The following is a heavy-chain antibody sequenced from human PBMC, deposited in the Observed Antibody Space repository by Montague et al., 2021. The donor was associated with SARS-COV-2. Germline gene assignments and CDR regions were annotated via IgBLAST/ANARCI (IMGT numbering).Heavy chain of an antibody. CDR2: INYGRST. Sequence: SETLSLTCAVYGGSFGDYHWTRIRSSPGKGLESIGQINYGRSTKYNPSPKSRVTISIDTSKHQFSLKLTSVTAADTSVYYCARGAPGYWGQGTLVTVAS. CDR3: ARGAPGY. J-gene: IGHJ4*02. CDR1: GGSFGDYH. D-gene: IGHD1-1*01. V-gene: IGHV4-34*01.